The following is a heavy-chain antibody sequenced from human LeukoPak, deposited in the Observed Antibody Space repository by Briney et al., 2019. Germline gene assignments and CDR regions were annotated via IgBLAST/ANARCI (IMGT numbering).Heavy chain of an antibody. D-gene: IGHD5-12*01. CDR1: GFTFSNAW. CDR2: IKSKTDGGTT. J-gene: IGHJ4*02. CDR3: TTGGYCGYAFDY. Sequence: PGGSLRLSCAASGFTFSNAWMSWVRQAPGKGLEWVGRIKSKTDGGTTDYAAPVKGRFTISRDDSKNTLYLQMNSLKTEDTAVEYWTTGGYCGYAFDYWGQGTLVTVSS. V-gene: IGHV3-15*01.